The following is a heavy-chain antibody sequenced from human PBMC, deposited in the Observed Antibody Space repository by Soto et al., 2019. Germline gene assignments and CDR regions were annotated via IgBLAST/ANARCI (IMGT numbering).Heavy chain of an antibody. CDR1: GFTFSSHG. CDR3: ARDGQYRTDGFDI. Sequence: EAQLLESEGGWVQPGGSLRLSCAASGFTFSSHGMSWIRQAPGKGQEWSSGLSRGGGSTYYVDSVKGRFTISRDNAKNTLDLIMKSLRVEDTALYYCARDGQYRTDGFDIWGQGTMVTVSS. D-gene: IGHD5-12*01. CDR2: LSRGGGST. V-gene: IGHV3-23*01. J-gene: IGHJ3*02.